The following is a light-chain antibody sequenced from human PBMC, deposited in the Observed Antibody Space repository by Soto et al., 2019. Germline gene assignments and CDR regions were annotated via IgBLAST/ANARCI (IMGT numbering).Light chain of an antibody. V-gene: IGKV1-33*01. J-gene: IGKJ3*01. CDR1: QDSSNY. CDR2: EAS. CDR3: QQYDNLPIT. Sequence: DIQMTQSPSSLSASVGDRVTITCQASQDSSNYLNWYQQKPGKAPKLLIYEASNLETGVPSSFSGSGSGTAFTFPISSLQAEDIATYYCQQYDNLPITFGPGTKVDIK.